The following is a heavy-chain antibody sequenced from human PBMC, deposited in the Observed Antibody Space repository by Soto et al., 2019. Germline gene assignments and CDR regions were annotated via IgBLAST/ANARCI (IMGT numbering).Heavy chain of an antibody. V-gene: IGHV1-2*02. D-gene: IGHD1-26*01. CDR1: GYTFTGDY. CDR2: INPNSGGA. CDR3: ARDPIGVGTPYYCDY. Sequence: QVQLVQSGAEVKKPGASVKVSCKASGYTFTGDYMHWVRQAPGQGLEWMGWINPNSGGADYSQKFQGRVTMTRDTSISTAYMELTSLTSDDTAVYYCARDPIGVGTPYYCDYWGQGTLVTVSS. J-gene: IGHJ4*02.